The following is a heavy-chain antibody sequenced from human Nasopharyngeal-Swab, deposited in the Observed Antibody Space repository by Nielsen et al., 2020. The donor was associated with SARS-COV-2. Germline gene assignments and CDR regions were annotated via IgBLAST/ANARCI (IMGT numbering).Heavy chain of an antibody. CDR2: INHSGST. Sequence: SETLSLTCTASGGSVSSGSYYWSWIRQPPGKGLEWIGEINHSGSTNYNPSLKSRVTISVDTSKNQFSLKLSSVTAADTAVYYCARGRKIVAARWYFDLWGRGTLVTVSS. D-gene: IGHD5-12*01. V-gene: IGHV4-39*07. CDR3: ARGRKIVAARWYFDL. CDR1: GGSVSSGSYY. J-gene: IGHJ2*01.